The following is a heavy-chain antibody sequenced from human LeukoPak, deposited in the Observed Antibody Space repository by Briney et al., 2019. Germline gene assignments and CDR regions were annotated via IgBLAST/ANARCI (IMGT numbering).Heavy chain of an antibody. CDR1: GFTFRSFG. CDR3: AKGHYVGNSEFLDN. CDR2: IYNDGGLE. J-gene: IGHJ4*02. D-gene: IGHD4-23*01. Sequence: QPGRSLRLSCAASGFTFRSFGMYWVRQAPGKGLGWVALIYNDGGLENYLESVRGRFTISRDNSKNTLYLQMNSLRAEDTAVYYCAKGHYVGNSEFLDNWGQGTLVTVSS. V-gene: IGHV3-33*06.